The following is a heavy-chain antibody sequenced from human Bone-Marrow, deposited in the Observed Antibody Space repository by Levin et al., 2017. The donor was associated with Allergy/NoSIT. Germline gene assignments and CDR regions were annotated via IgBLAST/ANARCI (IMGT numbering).Heavy chain of an antibody. CDR3: ARVPGEVWQQLALDY. CDR1: GFTFSSYG. J-gene: IGHJ4*02. CDR2: IWYDGSNK. Sequence: QSGGSLRLSCAASGFTFSSYGMHWVRQAPGKGLEWVAVIWYDGSNKYYADSVKGRFTISRDNSKNTLYLQMNSLRAEDTAVYYCARVPGEVWQQLALDYWGQGTLVTVSS. D-gene: IGHD6-13*01. V-gene: IGHV3-33*01.